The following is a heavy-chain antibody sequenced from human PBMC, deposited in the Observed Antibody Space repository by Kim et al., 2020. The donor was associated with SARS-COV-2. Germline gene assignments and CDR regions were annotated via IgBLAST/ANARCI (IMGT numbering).Heavy chain of an antibody. J-gene: IGHJ4*01. V-gene: IGHV3-23*01. CDR1: GFSFSKSY. D-gene: IGHD6-19*01. CDR3: TKEAKGSGWYSDN. Sequence: GGSLRLSCATSGFSFSKSYMSWVRQAPGKGLEWVSDIVLDNGNKYYADSVKGRFTISGDKSTRTLFLQMSSLRDEDTAIYYCTKEAKGSGWYSDNWGQGTLVTVSS. CDR2: IVLDNGNK.